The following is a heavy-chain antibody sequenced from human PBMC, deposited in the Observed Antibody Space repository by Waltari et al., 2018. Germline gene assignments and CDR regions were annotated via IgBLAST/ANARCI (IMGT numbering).Heavy chain of an antibody. Sequence: EVQLVESGGGLVQPGGSLRLSCAASGFSFSRYWMPWVRQAPGKGLVWVSRINGDGGSTSYADSVKGRFTISRDNANNTLYLQMNSLRAEDTAVYYCTRTRYCSTTNCQVDWFDPWGQGTLVTVSS. J-gene: IGHJ5*02. D-gene: IGHD2-2*01. CDR2: INGDGGST. V-gene: IGHV3-74*01. CDR3: TRTRYCSTTNCQVDWFDP. CDR1: GFSFSRYW.